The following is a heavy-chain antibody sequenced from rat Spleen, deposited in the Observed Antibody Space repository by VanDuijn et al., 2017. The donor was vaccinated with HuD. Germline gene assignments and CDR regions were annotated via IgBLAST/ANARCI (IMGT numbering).Heavy chain of an antibody. CDR3: TRMYTTDWYFDF. CDR2: IGYDGSST. D-gene: IGHD1-6*01. CDR1: GFTFSNYG. J-gene: IGHJ1*01. Sequence: EVQLVESGGGLVQPGRSLKLSCAASGFTFSNYGMAWVRQAPTKGLEWVATIGYDGSSTYYRDSVKGRFTISRDSAKSTLYLQMDSLRSEDTATYFCTRMYTTDWYFDFWGPGTMVTVSS. V-gene: IGHV5-29*01.